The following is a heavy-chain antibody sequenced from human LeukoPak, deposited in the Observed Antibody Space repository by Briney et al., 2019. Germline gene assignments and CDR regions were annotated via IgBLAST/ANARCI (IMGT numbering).Heavy chain of an antibody. J-gene: IGHJ6*04. CDR1: GFTFSSYS. CDR3: ARVQSEITMVRGVIKYYYYGMDV. Sequence: GGSLRLSCAASGFTFSSYSMNWVRQALGKGLEWVSSISSSSSYIYYADSVKGRFTISRDNAKNSLYLQMNSLRAEDTAVYYCARVQSEITMVRGVIKYYYYGMDVWGKGTTVTVSS. V-gene: IGHV3-21*01. D-gene: IGHD3-10*01. CDR2: ISSSSSYI.